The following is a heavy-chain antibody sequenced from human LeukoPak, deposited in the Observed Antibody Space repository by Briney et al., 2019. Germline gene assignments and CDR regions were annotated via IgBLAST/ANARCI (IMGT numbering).Heavy chain of an antibody. Sequence: SGGSLRLSCAASGFTFSSYGMHWVRQAPGKGLEWVAVISYDGSNKYYADSVKGRFTISRDNSKNTLYLQMNSLRAEDTAVYYCAKYGGNPAPFDYWGQGTLVTVSS. CDR3: AKYGGNPAPFDY. D-gene: IGHD4-23*01. V-gene: IGHV3-30*18. CDR1: GFTFSSYG. J-gene: IGHJ4*02. CDR2: ISYDGSNK.